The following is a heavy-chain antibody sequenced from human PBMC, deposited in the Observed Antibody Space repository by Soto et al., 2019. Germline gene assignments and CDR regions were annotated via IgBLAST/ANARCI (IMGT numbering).Heavy chain of an antibody. CDR3: VKVSYSSLTTVGSAFDV. J-gene: IGHJ3*01. CDR1: GFTFDDYA. D-gene: IGHD4-4*01. V-gene: IGHV3-9*01. CDR2: ISWSGDNM. Sequence: QLVESGGGLVQPGRSLRLSCAASGFTFDDYAMHWVRQAPGKGLEWVSGISWSGDNMAYADSVKGRFITSRDNVKNSLYLQMNSLRVEDTALYHCVKVSYSSLTTVGSAFDVWGQGTMVTV.